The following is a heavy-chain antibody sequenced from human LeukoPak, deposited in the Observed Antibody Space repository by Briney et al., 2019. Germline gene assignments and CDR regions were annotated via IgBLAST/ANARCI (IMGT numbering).Heavy chain of an antibody. J-gene: IGHJ6*02. D-gene: IGHD3/OR15-3a*01. CDR2: INPNSGGT. CDR1: GYTFTGYY. Sequence: ASVKVSCKASGYTFTGYYMHWVRQPPGQGLEWMGWINPNSGGTNYAQKFQGGVTMTRDTSISTAYMELSRLRSDDTAVYYCAREDFRILTHYYYGMDVWGQGTTVTVSS. V-gene: IGHV1-2*02. CDR3: AREDFRILTHYYYGMDV.